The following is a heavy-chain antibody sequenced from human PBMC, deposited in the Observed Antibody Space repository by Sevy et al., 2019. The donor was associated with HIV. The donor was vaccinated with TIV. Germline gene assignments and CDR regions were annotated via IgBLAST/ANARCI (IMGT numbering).Heavy chain of an antibody. D-gene: IGHD3-10*01. CDR3: AGCGRFGELRYYYYMDV. CDR1: GFTFSSYS. V-gene: IGHV3-48*02. Sequence: GGSLRLSCAASGFTFSSYSMNWVRQAPGKGLEWVSYISSSSSTIYYADSVKGRFTISRDNAKNSLYLQMNSLRDEDTAVYYGAGCGRFGELRYYYYMDVWGKGTTVTVSS. J-gene: IGHJ6*03. CDR2: ISSSSSTI.